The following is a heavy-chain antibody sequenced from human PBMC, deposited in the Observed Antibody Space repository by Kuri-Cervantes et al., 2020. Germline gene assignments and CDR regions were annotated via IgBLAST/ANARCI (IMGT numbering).Heavy chain of an antibody. J-gene: IGHJ6*02. D-gene: IGHD3-10*01. CDR2: IKQDGSEK. V-gene: IGHV3-7*01. CDR3: ARGGMVRGVMGLSFGYRSHYYYGTDV. Sequence: GKSLKISCAASGFTFSSNWMSWVRQAPGKGLEWVANIKQDGSEKYYVGSVKGRFTISRDNSKNTLYLQMNSLRAEDTAVYYCARGGMVRGVMGLSFGYRSHYYYGTDVWGQGTTVTVSS. CDR1: GFTFSSNW.